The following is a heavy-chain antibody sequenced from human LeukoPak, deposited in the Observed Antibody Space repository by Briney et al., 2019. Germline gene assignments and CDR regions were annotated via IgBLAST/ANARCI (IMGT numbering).Heavy chain of an antibody. V-gene: IGHV3-30*02. D-gene: IGHD3-3*01. CDR2: IRYDGSNK. CDR3: AKVQAIFGVVSLDY. J-gene: IGHJ4*02. Sequence: PGGSLRLSCAASGFTFSSYGMHWVRQAPGKGLEWVALIRYDGSNKYYADSVKGRFTISRDNSKNTLYLQMNSLRAEDTAVYYCAKVQAIFGVVSLDYWGQGTLVTVSS. CDR1: GFTFSSYG.